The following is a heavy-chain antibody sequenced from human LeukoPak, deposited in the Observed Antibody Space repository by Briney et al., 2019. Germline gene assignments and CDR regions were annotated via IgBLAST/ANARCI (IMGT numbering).Heavy chain of an antibody. CDR1: GYSFTSYR. Sequence: GESLRISCKGSGYSFTSYRISWVRQMPGKGLEWMERIDPSDSYTNYRPSFQGHVTISADKSISTAYLQWSSLKASDTAMYYCARHIAVAHFDYWGQGTLVTASS. CDR3: ARHIAVAHFDY. J-gene: IGHJ4*02. V-gene: IGHV5-10-1*01. CDR2: IDPSDSYT. D-gene: IGHD6-19*01.